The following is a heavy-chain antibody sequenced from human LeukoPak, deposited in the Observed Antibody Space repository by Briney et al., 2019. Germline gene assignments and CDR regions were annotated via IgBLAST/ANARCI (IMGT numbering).Heavy chain of an antibody. J-gene: IGHJ3*02. D-gene: IGHD2-8*01. CDR3: ARRHKTNADAFDI. Sequence: GEPLKISCETSGYSFNTYWIGWVRQMPVKGLEWMGVIYPDDSDTRYRPSFQGQVTISADKSITTAYLQWSSLKASDTAIYYCARRHKTNADAFDIWGQGTMVTVSS. CDR2: IYPDDSDT. CDR1: GYSFNTYW. V-gene: IGHV5-51*01.